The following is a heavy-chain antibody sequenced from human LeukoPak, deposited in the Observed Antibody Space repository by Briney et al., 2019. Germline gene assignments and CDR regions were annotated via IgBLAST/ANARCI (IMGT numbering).Heavy chain of an antibody. CDR2: ISWNSGSI. J-gene: IGHJ3*02. Sequence: TGGSLRLSCAASGFTFDDYAMHWVRQAPGEGLEWVSGISWNSGSIGYADSVKGRFTISRDNAKNSLYLQMNSLRAEDTALYYCAKLLGYGYFGAFDIWGQGTMVTVSS. V-gene: IGHV3-9*01. D-gene: IGHD5-18*01. CDR3: AKLLGYGYFGAFDI. CDR1: GFTFDDYA.